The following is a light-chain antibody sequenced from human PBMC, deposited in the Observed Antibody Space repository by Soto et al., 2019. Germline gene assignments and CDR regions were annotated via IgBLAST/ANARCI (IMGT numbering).Light chain of an antibody. J-gene: IGLJ3*02. CDR2: FDD. CDR3: GAWDDSLNGWV. Sequence: QSILTQPPSVSEAPGQRVTISCSGRRPNVGNNAVNWYQQVPGQAPKLLIYFDDLVPSGVSDRFSGSKSGTSASLAISGLQSEDEADYYCGAWDDSLNGWVFGGGTKLTVL. V-gene: IGLV1-36*01. CDR1: RPNVGNNA.